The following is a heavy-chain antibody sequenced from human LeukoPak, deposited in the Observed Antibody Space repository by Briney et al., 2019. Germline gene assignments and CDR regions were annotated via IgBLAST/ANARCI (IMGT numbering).Heavy chain of an antibody. CDR1: GFAFSDYS. CDR2: ISSSDNTI. V-gene: IGHV3-48*02. CDR3: ARVHRGYSYGRLDY. J-gene: IGHJ4*02. Sequence: AGGSLGLSCAASGFAFSDYSMNWVRQAPGKGLEWVSYISSSDNTIHYADSVKGRFTISRDNAKNSLYLEMNSLRDEDTAVYYCARVHRGYSYGRLDYWGQGTLVTVSS. D-gene: IGHD5-18*01.